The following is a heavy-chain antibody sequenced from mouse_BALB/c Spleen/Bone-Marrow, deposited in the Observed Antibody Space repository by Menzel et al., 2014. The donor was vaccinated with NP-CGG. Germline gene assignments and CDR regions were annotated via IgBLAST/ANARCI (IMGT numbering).Heavy chain of an antibody. Sequence: QAQLKESGPELVNPGASVRISCKASGYTFTSYYIHWVKQRPGQGLEWIGWIYPGNVNTKYNEKFKGKATLTADKSSSTAYMQLSSLTSEDSAVYFCARFYYGSSYAMDYWGQGTSVAVSS. CDR2: IYPGNVNT. D-gene: IGHD1-1*01. CDR1: GYTFTSYY. V-gene: IGHV1S56*01. J-gene: IGHJ4*01. CDR3: ARFYYGSSYAMDY.